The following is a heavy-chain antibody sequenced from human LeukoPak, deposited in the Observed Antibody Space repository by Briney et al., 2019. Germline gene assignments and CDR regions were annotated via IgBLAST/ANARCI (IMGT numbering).Heavy chain of an antibody. V-gene: IGHV1-18*01. CDR2: INAYNGDT. J-gene: IGHJ6*03. D-gene: IGHD2-2*01. Sequence: ASVKVSCKASGYTFTNYGVSWVRQAPGQGLDWMGWINAYNGDTHYAQNLQGRLTMTKDTSTSMVFMELRSLRPDDTAVYFCARWGLVAPGTYYYYYMDVWGRGTTVTVSS. CDR1: GYTFTNYG. CDR3: ARWGLVAPGTYYYYYMDV.